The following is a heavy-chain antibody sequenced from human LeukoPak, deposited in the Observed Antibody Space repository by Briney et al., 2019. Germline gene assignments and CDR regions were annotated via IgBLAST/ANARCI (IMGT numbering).Heavy chain of an antibody. CDR3: ARELVVPAARLYYHYYYMDV. J-gene: IGHJ6*03. CDR1: GFTLSRYA. Sequence: QSGRSLRLSCAASGFTLSRYAMHWVRQAPGKGLEWVAVISYDGSNKYYADSVKGRFTISRDNSKNTLYLQMNSLRAEDTAVYYCARELVVPAARLYYHYYYMDVWGKGTTVTVSS. CDR2: ISYDGSNK. D-gene: IGHD2-2*01. V-gene: IGHV3-30*01.